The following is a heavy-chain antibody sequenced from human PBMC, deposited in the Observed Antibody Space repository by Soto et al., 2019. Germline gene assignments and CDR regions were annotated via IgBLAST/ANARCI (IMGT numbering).Heavy chain of an antibody. CDR3: AKDPSVAASGTT. Sequence: GGSLRLSCAASGFTFSNYAMNWVRQAPGKGLEWVSAISDSGISTYYADSVKGRFTISRDNSKNTLYLQMNSLRAEDTAVYYCAKDPSVAASGTTWGQGTLVTVSS. V-gene: IGHV3-23*01. CDR2: ISDSGIST. J-gene: IGHJ5*02. CDR1: GFTFSNYA. D-gene: IGHD6-13*01.